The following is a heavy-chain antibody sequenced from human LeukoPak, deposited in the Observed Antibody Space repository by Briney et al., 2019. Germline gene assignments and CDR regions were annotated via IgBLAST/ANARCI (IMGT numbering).Heavy chain of an antibody. Sequence: GGSLRLSCAASGFTFDDYAMHWVRQAPGKGLEWVSGISWNSGSIGYADSVKGRFTISRDNAKNSLYLQMNSLRAEDTALYYCAKEMYYYDSSGYSGFDPWGQGTLVTVSS. D-gene: IGHD3-22*01. J-gene: IGHJ5*02. V-gene: IGHV3-9*01. CDR3: AKEMYYYDSSGYSGFDP. CDR2: ISWNSGSI. CDR1: GFTFDDYA.